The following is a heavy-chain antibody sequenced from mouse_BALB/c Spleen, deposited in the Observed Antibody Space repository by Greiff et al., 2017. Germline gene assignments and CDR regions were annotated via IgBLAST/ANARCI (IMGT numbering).Heavy chain of an antibody. CDR1: GFTFSSYG. Sequence: EVMLVESGGGLVQPGGSLKLSCAASGFTFSSYGMSWVRQTPDKRLELVATISSNGGSTYYPDSVKGRFTISRDNAKNTLYLQMSSLKSEGTAMYYCAREVYDGYYRGFDYWGQGTTLTVSS. V-gene: IGHV5-6-3*01. CDR2: ISSNGGST. J-gene: IGHJ2*01. CDR3: AREVYDGYYRGFDY. D-gene: IGHD2-3*01.